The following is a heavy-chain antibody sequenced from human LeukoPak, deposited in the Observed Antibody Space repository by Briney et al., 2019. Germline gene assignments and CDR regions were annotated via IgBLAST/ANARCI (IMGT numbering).Heavy chain of an antibody. CDR1: GFTFSDYY. CDR3: ARAQLNLLVDFGMDV. J-gene: IGHJ6*02. CDR2: INYSGST. D-gene: IGHD1-1*01. V-gene: IGHV4-59*01. Sequence: GSLRLSCAASGFTFSDYYMSWIRQPPGKGLEWIGYINYSGSTNYNPSLKSRVTISVDTSKNQFSLKLSSVTAADTAVYYCARAQLNLLVDFGMDVWGQGTTVTVSS.